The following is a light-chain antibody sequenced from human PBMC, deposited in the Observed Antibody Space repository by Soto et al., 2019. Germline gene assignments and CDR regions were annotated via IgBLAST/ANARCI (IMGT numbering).Light chain of an antibody. CDR2: GVS. J-gene: IGKJ4*01. V-gene: IGKV3-20*01. CDR1: QSVSSNY. Sequence: DIVLTQSPDTLSLSPGERASLSCRVSQSVSSNYLACYQQTPGHAPMLLIYGVSTRATVIPDRFRGSGSGTDFTLISSRLHHEDLAVYCCQQYDESPIFGGGTKVEIK. CDR3: QQYDESPI.